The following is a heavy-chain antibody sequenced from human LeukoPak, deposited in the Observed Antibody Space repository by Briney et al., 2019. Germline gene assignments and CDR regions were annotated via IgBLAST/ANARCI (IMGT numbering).Heavy chain of an antibody. D-gene: IGHD2-2*01. J-gene: IGHJ5*02. CDR3: ARIRYCSSTRGCYWFDP. CDR1: GYSISSGYY. Sequence: TSETLSLTCTVSGYSISSGYYWGWIRQPPGKGLEWIGSIYHSGSTYYNPSLKSRVTISVDTSKNQFSLKLSSEPAADTAVYYCARIRYCSSTRGCYWFDPWGQGTLVTVSS. V-gene: IGHV4-38-2*02. CDR2: IYHSGST.